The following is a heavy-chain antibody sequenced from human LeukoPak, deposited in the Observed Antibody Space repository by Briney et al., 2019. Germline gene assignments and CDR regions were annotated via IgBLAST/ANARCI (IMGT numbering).Heavy chain of an antibody. CDR1: GGSISSGGYY. V-gene: IGHV4-31*03. Sequence: SETLSLTCTVSGGSISSGGYYWSWIRQHPGKGLEWIGYIYYSGSTYYNPSLKSRVTISVDTSKNQFSLKLSSVTAADTAVYYCARERTYGDSGIDPWGQGTLVTVSS. J-gene: IGHJ5*02. D-gene: IGHD4-17*01. CDR2: IYYSGST. CDR3: ARERTYGDSGIDP.